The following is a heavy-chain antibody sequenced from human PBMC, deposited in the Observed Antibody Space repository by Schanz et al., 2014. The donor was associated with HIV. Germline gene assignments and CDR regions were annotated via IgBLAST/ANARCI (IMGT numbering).Heavy chain of an antibody. Sequence: VQLVESGGGVVQPGRSLRLSCAVSGFTLSSYWMNWVRQAPGKGLEWVSSITGSGSSTYYADSVKGRFTISRDNSKNTLFLQLNSLRAEDTAVYYCARGAGDTDWGRIWGQGTLVTVSS. J-gene: IGHJ3*02. CDR1: GFTLSSYW. CDR2: ITGSGSST. CDR3: ARGAGDTDWGRI. V-gene: IGHV3-23*04. D-gene: IGHD5-18*01.